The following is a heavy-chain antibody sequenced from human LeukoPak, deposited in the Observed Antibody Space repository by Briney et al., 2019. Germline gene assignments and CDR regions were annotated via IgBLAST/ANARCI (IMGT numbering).Heavy chain of an antibody. D-gene: IGHD4-17*01. J-gene: IGHJ3*02. Sequence: SETLSLTCAVSGGSITSYYWNWIRQPPGKGLEWMGYINYGGSTDYNPSLKSRVTISADTSKNQMPLKLSSVTAADTAVYYCARDSTVNGAFDIWGQGTMVTVSS. CDR2: INYGGST. CDR3: ARDSTVNGAFDI. CDR1: GGSITSYY. V-gene: IGHV4-59*12.